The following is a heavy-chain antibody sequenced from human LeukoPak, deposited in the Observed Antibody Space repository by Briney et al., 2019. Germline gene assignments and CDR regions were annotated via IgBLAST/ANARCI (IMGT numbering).Heavy chain of an antibody. D-gene: IGHD1-26*01. CDR2: VYSGTN. Sequence: SETLSLTCTVSGGSVAGNYWSWIRRSPEKGLEWIGFVYSGTNNYNPSLRGRVTISEDTSKNQFSLKLTSVTAADTAVYYCVKGGQWDLLLAWGHGTLVSVSA. CDR3: VKGGQWDLLLA. CDR1: GGSVAGNY. V-gene: IGHV4-59*02. J-gene: IGHJ5*01.